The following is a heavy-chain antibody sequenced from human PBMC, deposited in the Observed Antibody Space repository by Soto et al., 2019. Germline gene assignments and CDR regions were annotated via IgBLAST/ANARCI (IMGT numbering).Heavy chain of an antibody. CDR3: ARSLYIVVVPAAIGALAY. CDR2: INPGDGST. V-gene: IGHV1-46*01. Sequence: ASVKVSCKASGYTFTSYYLHWVRQAPGQGLEWMGIINPGDGSTTYSQNFQGRVTMTTDTSTSTVYMELSSLRFEDTAVYYCARSLYIVVVPAAIGALAYWGQGTLVTVSS. J-gene: IGHJ4*02. D-gene: IGHD2-2*01. CDR1: GYTFTSYY.